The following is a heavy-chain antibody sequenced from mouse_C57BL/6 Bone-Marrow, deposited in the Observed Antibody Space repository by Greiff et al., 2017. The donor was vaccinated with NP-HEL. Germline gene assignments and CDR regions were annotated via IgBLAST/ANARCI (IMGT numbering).Heavy chain of an antibody. CDR3: AARRGFAY. CDR1: W. J-gene: IGHJ3*01. Sequence: WMHWVKQRPGQGLEWIGNINPSNGGTNYNEKFKSKATLTVDKSSSTAYMQLSSLTSEDSAVYYCAARRGFAYWGQGTLVTVSA. V-gene: IGHV1-53*01. CDR2: INPSNGGT. D-gene: IGHD3-3*01.